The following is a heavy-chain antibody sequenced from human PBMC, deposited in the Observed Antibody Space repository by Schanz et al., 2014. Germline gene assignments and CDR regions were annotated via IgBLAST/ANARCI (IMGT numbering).Heavy chain of an antibody. Sequence: QVQLVQSGADVKKPGASVKVSCKASGYTFTGYSVHWVRQAPGQGLEWMGRINPNSGGTNYAQKFQGRVTMTRDTSISTVYMELTRLTFDDTAIYYCARDSDVSKYNLFDSWGQGTLVTVSS. CDR1: GYTFTGYS. V-gene: IGHV1-2*06. J-gene: IGHJ5*01. CDR3: ARDSDVSKYNLFDS. CDR2: INPNSGGT.